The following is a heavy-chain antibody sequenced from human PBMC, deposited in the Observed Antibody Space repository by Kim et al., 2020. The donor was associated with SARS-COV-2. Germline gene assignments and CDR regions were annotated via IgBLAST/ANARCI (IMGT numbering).Heavy chain of an antibody. CDR3: ARGDRTSGSYFW. V-gene: IGHV6-1*01. D-gene: IGHD3-10*01. CDR2: TYYRSKWFN. Sequence: SQTLSLPCAISGDSVSSNSAAWNWIRQSPSRGLEWLGRTYYRSKWFNEYAVSVKSRISINPDTSKNQFSLQLNSVTPEDTAVYYCARGDRTSGSYFWWGQGTLVTVSS. J-gene: IGHJ4*02. CDR1: GDSVSSNSAA.